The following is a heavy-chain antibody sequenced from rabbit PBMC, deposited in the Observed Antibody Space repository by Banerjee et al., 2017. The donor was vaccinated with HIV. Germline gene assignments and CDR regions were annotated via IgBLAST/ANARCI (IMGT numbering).Heavy chain of an antibody. J-gene: IGHJ4*01. D-gene: IGHD2-1*01. Sequence: QSLEESGGGLVQPEGSLTLTCTASGFSFSSSYYMFWVRQAPGKGLEYIGYIYYDGSTYYASWVNGRFTISKTSTTVTLQMTSLTAADTATYFCARFVGGRGDFDLWGPGTLVTVS. CDR2: IYYDGST. CDR3: ARFVGGRGDFDL. CDR1: GFSFSSSYY. V-gene: IGHV1S40*01.